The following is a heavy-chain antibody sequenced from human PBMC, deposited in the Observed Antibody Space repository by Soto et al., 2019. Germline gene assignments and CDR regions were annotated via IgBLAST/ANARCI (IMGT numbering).Heavy chain of an antibody. CDR1: GFTFSSYA. CDR2: ISGSGGST. CDR3: AKVPTFYGDYVHYCDFHL. Sequence: GGSLRLSCAASGFTFSSYAMSWVRQAPGKGLEWVSAISGSGGSTYYADSVKGRFTISRDNSKNTLYLQMNSLRAEDTAVYYCAKVPTFYGDYVHYCDFHLWGRATLVTSPQ. V-gene: IGHV3-23*01. J-gene: IGHJ2*01. D-gene: IGHD4-17*01.